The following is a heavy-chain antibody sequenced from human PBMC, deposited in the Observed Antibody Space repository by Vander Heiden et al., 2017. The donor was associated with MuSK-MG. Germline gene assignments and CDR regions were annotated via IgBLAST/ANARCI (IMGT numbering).Heavy chain of an antibody. J-gene: IGHJ5*02. D-gene: IGHD6-13*01. V-gene: IGHV4-39*01. CDR3: ARHGWGIAAAGRFDP. Sequence: QLQLQESGPGLVKPSETLSRTCTVSGGSISSSSYYWVWIRQPPGKGLEWIGSISYSGSTSYNPSLKSRVTISVDTSKNQFSLKLSSVTAADTPVYYCARHGWGIAAAGRFDPWGQGTLVTVSS. CDR1: GGSISSSSYY. CDR2: ISYSGST.